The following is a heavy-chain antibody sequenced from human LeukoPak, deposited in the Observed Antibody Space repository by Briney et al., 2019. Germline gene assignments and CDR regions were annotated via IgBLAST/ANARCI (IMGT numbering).Heavy chain of an antibody. CDR3: ARGECSGGSCLSTFDY. J-gene: IGHJ4*02. V-gene: IGHV3-33*01. CDR1: GFTFSSYV. Sequence: AGRSLRLSCAASGFTFSSYVIHWVRQAPGKGLEWVAVIWYDGSNTYYADSVKGRFTISRDNSKNTLYLQMNSLRAEDTAVYYCARGECSGGSCLSTFDYWGRGTLVTVSS. D-gene: IGHD2-15*01. CDR2: IWYDGSNT.